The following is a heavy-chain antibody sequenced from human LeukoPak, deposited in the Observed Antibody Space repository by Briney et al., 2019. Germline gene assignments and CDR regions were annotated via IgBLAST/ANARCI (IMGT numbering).Heavy chain of an antibody. CDR3: AKDFGATVTTWEDYYYMDV. CDR1: GFTFSSYG. J-gene: IGHJ6*03. CDR2: ISYDGSNK. D-gene: IGHD4-17*01. V-gene: IGHV3-30*18. Sequence: PGGSLRLSCAASGFTFSSYGMHWVRQAPGKGLEWVAVISYDGSNKYYADSVKGRFTISRDNSKNTLYLQMNSLRAEDTAVYYCAKDFGATVTTWEDYYYMDVWGKGTTVTVSS.